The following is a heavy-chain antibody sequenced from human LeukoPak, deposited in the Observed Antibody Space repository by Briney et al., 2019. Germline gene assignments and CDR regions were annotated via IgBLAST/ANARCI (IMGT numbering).Heavy chain of an antibody. CDR2: MNPNSGNT. CDR3: ARVPFVVVVAYPHY. V-gene: IGHV1-8*01. D-gene: IGHD2-15*01. CDR1: GYTFTSYD. J-gene: IGHJ4*02. Sequence: ASVKVSCKASGYTFTSYDINWVRQATGQGLEWMGWMNPNSGNTGYAQKFQGRVTMTRNTSISTAYMELSSLRSEDTAVYYCARVPFVVVVAYPHYWGQGTLVTVSS.